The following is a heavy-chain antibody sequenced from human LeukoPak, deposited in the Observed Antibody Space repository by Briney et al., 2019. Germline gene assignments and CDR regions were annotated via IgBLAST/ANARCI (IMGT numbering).Heavy chain of an antibody. Sequence: GGSLRLSCAASGFTFSSYAMSWVRQAPGKGLEWVSAISGSGGSTYYADSVKGRFTISRDNSKTTLYLQMNSLRAEDTAVYYCANPATVTTFGFPPYGMDVWGQGTTVTVSS. J-gene: IGHJ6*02. D-gene: IGHD4-17*01. CDR1: GFTFSSYA. V-gene: IGHV3-23*01. CDR3: ANPATVTTFGFPPYGMDV. CDR2: ISGSGGST.